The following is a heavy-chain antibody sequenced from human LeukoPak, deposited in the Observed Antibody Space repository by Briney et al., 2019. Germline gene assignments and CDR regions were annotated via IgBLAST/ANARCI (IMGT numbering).Heavy chain of an antibody. J-gene: IGHJ6*02. V-gene: IGHV1-3*01. CDR3: ARDLVAVADYYYYYYGMDV. CDR2: INAGNGNT. D-gene: IGHD6-19*01. CDR1: GYTFTSYA. Sequence: ASVKVSYKASGYTFTSYAMHWVRQAPGQRLEWMGWINAGNGNTKYSQKFQGRVTITRDTSASTAYMELSSLRSEDTAVYYCARDLVAVADYYYYYYGMDVWGQGTTVTVSS.